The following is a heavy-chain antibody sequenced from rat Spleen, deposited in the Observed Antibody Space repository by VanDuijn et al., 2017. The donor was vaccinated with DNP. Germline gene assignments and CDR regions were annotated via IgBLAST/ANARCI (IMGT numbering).Heavy chain of an antibody. CDR1: GYSITSSYR. Sequence: EVQLQESGPGLVKTSQSLSLTCSVTGYSITSSYRWNWIRKFPGNKLEWMGSVNSAGTTNYNPSLKSRISITRDTSKNQLFLQVKSVTTEDTATYYCARWPGYNPPYAMDAWGQGTSVTVSS. V-gene: IGHV3-3*01. D-gene: IGHD1-4*01. CDR3: ARWPGYNPPYAMDA. CDR2: VNSAGTT. J-gene: IGHJ4*01.